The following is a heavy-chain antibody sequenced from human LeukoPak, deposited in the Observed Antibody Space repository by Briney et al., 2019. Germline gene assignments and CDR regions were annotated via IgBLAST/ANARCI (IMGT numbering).Heavy chain of an antibody. V-gene: IGHV5-51*01. CDR2: IYPGESDT. Sequence: GESLKISGKGSGYSFTSYWIGWVRQMPGKGLEWMGIIYPGESDTRYSPSFQGQVTISADKSISTPYLQWSSLKASDTAMYYCATQLITVTHYYMDVWGKGTTVTVSS. D-gene: IGHD4-11*01. CDR1: GYSFTSYW. J-gene: IGHJ6*03. CDR3: ATQLITVTHYYMDV.